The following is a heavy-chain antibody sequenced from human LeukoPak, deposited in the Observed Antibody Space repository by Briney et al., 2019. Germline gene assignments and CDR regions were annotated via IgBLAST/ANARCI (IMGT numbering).Heavy chain of an antibody. J-gene: IGHJ5*02. CDR1: GDSISSYY. CDR2: IYTSGST. Sequence: SETLSLTCTVSGDSISSYYWSWIRQPAGKGLEWIGRIYTSGSTNYNPSLKSRVTMSVDTSKNQFSLKLSSVTAADTAVYYCAREGAGSSWSSNWFDPWGQGTLVTVSS. CDR3: AREGAGSSWSSNWFDP. D-gene: IGHD6-13*01. V-gene: IGHV4-4*07.